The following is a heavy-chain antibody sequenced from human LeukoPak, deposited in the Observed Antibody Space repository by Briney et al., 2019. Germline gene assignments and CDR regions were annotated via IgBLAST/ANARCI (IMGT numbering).Heavy chain of an antibody. CDR1: GFTFSSYA. D-gene: IGHD5-18*01. CDR2: ISYDGSNK. V-gene: IGHV3-30*04. Sequence: GGSLRLSCAASGFTFSSYAMNWVRQAPGRGLEWVAVISYDGSNKYYADSVKGRFTISRDNSKNTLYLQMNSLRAEDTAVYYCAREGGGYSYAFDYWGQGTLVTVSS. J-gene: IGHJ4*02. CDR3: AREGGGYSYAFDY.